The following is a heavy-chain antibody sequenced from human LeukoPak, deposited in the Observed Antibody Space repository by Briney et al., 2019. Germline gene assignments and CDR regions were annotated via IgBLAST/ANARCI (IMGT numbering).Heavy chain of an antibody. CDR3: AHRIVVPPYRHPRCFDI. CDR1: GFTFSSYS. V-gene: IGHV3-21*01. J-gene: IGHJ3*02. CDR2: ISSSSSYI. Sequence: PGGSLRLSCAASGFTFSSYSMNWVRQAPGKGLEWVSSISSSSSYIYYADSVKGRFTISRDNAKNSLYLQMNSLRAEDTAVYYCAHRIVVPPYRHPRCFDIWGQGTMVTVSS. D-gene: IGHD2-2*01.